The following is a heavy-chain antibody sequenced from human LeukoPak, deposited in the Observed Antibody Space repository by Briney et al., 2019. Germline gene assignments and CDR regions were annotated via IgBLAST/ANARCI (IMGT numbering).Heavy chain of an antibody. CDR1: GGSISSGDYY. CDR2: IYNSGTI. D-gene: IGHD2-2*01. J-gene: IGHJ2*01. CDR3: ATAPLPATMWNWYFDL. V-gene: IGHV4-30-4*01. Sequence: SQTLSLTCTVSGGSISSGDYYWSWIRQPPGKALKWIGSIYNSGTIYYNPSLKSRVTISVDTSKNQFSLKLRSVTAADTAVYYCATAPLPATMWNWYFDLWGRGTLVTVSS.